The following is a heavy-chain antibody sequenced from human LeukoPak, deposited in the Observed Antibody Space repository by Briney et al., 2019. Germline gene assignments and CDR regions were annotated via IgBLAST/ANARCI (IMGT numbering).Heavy chain of an antibody. CDR1: GGSISSGSYY. V-gene: IGHV4-61*02. CDR3: ARGGYYDSSGSRAEYFRH. Sequence: SETLSLTCTVSGGSISSGSYYWSWIRQPAGKGLEWIGRIYTSGSTNYNPSLKSRVTISVDTSKNQFSLKLSSVTAADTAVYYCARGGYYDSSGSRAEYFRHWGQGTLVTVSS. D-gene: IGHD3-22*01. CDR2: IYTSGST. J-gene: IGHJ1*01.